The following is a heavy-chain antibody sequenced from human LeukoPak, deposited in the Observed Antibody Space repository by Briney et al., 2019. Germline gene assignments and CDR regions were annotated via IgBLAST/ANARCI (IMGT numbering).Heavy chain of an antibody. CDR3: ARESVEDQYGDYTPYFDY. Sequence: PGGSLRLSCAASGFTFSSYWMSWVRQAPGKGLEWVANIKQDGSEKYYVDSVKGRFTISRDNAKNSLYLQMNSLRAEDTAVYYCARESVEDQYGDYTPYFDYWGQGTLVTVSS. V-gene: IGHV3-7*01. J-gene: IGHJ4*02. CDR2: IKQDGSEK. CDR1: GFTFSSYW. D-gene: IGHD4-17*01.